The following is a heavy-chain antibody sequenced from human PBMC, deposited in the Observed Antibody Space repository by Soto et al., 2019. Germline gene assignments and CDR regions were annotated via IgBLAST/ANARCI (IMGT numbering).Heavy chain of an antibody. V-gene: IGHV1-69*06. D-gene: IGHD4-4*01. CDR1: GGTFSSYA. CDR3: ARADYRYYYYGMDV. Sequence: SVKVSCKASGGTFSSYAISWVRQAPGQGLEWMGGIIPIFGTANYAQKFQGRVTITADKFTSTAYMELSSLRSEDTAVYYCARADYRYYYYGMDVWGQGTTVTVSS. J-gene: IGHJ6*02. CDR2: IIPIFGTA.